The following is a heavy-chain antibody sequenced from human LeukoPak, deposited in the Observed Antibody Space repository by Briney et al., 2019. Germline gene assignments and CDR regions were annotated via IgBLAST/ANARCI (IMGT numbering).Heavy chain of an antibody. CDR1: GFTFSSYA. D-gene: IGHD2-2*01. Sequence: PGRSLRLSCAASGFTFSSYAMHWVRQAPGKGLEWVAVISYDGSNKYYADSVKGRFPISRDNSKNTLYLQMNSLRAEDTAVYYCARGRAVQAAKTYYFDYWGQGTLVTVSS. CDR2: ISYDGSNK. CDR3: ARGRAVQAAKTYYFDY. J-gene: IGHJ4*02. V-gene: IGHV3-30-3*01.